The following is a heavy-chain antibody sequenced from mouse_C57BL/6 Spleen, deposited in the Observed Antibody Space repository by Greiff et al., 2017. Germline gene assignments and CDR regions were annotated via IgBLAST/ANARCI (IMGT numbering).Heavy chain of an antibody. CDR2: INPNYGTT. Sequence: EVKVVESGPELVKPGASVKISCKASGYSFTDYNMNWVKQSNGKSLEWIGVINPNYGTTSYNQKFKGKATLTVDQSSSTAYMQLNSLTSEDSAVYYCAREGDFARGVDYWGQGTTLTVSS. CDR3: AREGDFARGVDY. J-gene: IGHJ2*01. CDR1: GYSFTDYN. V-gene: IGHV1-39*01.